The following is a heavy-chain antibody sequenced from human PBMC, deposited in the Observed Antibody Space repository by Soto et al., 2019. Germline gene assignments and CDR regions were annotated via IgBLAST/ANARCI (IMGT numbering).Heavy chain of an antibody. CDR2: ISYDGSNK. CDR1: GFTFSSYG. V-gene: IGHV3-30*18. CDR3: AKVIFGYYHGAAIFDY. D-gene: IGHD3-10*02. J-gene: IGHJ4*02. Sequence: XGSLSLSCAASGFTFSSYGMHWVRQAPGKGLEWVAVISYDGSNKYYADSVKGRFTISRDNSKNTLYLQMNSLRAEDTAVYYCAKVIFGYYHGAAIFDYWGQGTLVTVSS.